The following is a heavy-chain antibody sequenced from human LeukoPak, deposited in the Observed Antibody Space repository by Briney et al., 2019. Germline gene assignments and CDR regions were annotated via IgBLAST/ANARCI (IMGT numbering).Heavy chain of an antibody. J-gene: IGHJ5*02. CDR3: SRAYEYGWFDP. CDR1: GYSFSDYF. D-gene: IGHD3-16*01. CDR2: INPKSGAT. Sequence: ASVKVSCKTSGYSFSDYFLHWVRQAPGQGLEWMGWINPKSGATNYAQKFQGKITMTRDTSTNTGNMELSTLTSDDTAIYYCSRAYEYGWFDPWGREPWSPSPQ. V-gene: IGHV1-2*02.